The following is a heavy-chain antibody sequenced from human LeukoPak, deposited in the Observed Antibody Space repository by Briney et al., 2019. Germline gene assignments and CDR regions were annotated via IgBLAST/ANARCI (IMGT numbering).Heavy chain of an antibody. CDR3: AELGITMIGGV. D-gene: IGHD3-10*02. V-gene: IGHV3-7*01. Sequence: GGSLRLSCTASGFTFSYYWMSWVRQAPGKGLEWVANMKRDGSKKDYVDSVKGRFTISRDNAKNSLYLQMNSLRAEDTAVYYCAELGITMIGGVWGKGTTVTISS. J-gene: IGHJ6*04. CDR2: MKRDGSKK. CDR1: GFTFSYYW.